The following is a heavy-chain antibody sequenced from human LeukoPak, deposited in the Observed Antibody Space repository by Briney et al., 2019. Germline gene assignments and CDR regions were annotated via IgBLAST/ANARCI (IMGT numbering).Heavy chain of an antibody. J-gene: IGHJ5*02. Sequence: PSQTLSLTCTVSGDSISSGYYWGWIRQPPGKGLEWIGSIYHSGSTYYNPSVVSRVTISVDASKNQFSLNLSSVTAADTAVYYCARDRRHDTDGYYYNWFDPWGQGTLVTVSS. V-gene: IGHV4-38-2*02. CDR3: ARDRRHDTDGYYYNWFDP. CDR1: GDSISSGYY. D-gene: IGHD3-22*01. CDR2: IYHSGST.